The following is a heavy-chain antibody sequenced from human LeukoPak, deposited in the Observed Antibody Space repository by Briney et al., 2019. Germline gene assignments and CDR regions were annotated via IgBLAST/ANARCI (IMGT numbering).Heavy chain of an antibody. CDR1: GGSISSGGYY. J-gene: IGHJ4*02. CDR3: ARAGVSSSMLYYFDS. Sequence: SQTLSLTCTVSGGSISSGGYYWSWIRQHPGKGLEWIGYIYYSGSTYYNPSLKSRVTISVDTSKNQFSLKLSSVTAAATAVYYCARAGVSSSMLYYFDSWGQGTLVTVSS. CDR2: IYYSGST. V-gene: IGHV4-31*03. D-gene: IGHD2-2*01.